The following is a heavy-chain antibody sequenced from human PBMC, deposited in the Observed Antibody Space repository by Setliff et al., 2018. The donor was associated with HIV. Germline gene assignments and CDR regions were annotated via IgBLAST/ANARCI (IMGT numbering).Heavy chain of an antibody. CDR2: IYMGNCNI. D-gene: IGHD6-6*01. V-gene: IGHV3-48*01. J-gene: IGHJ4*02. Sequence: PGGSLRLSCVVSGFPFSAYSLSWVRMAPGKGLEWIAYIYMGNCNIYIGDSVKCRFTISRDNAKNSMYLQMNSLRAEDTAVYSCARPTSSSIDYWGQGTLVTVSS. CDR1: GFPFSAYS. CDR3: ARPTSSSIDY.